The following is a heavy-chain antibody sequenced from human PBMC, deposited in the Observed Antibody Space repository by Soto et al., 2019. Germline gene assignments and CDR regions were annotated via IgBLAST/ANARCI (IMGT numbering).Heavy chain of an antibody. CDR2: ISAYNGNP. V-gene: IGHV1-18*01. Sequence: ASVKVPCKASGYTFTSYGISWVRQAPGQGLEWMGWISAYNGNPNYAQKLQGRVTMTTDTSTSTAYMELRSLRSDDTAVYYCARDRVTMIVVVTESRSFDIWGQGTMVTVSS. CDR3: ARDRVTMIVVVTESRSFDI. CDR1: GYTFTSYG. J-gene: IGHJ3*02. D-gene: IGHD3-22*01.